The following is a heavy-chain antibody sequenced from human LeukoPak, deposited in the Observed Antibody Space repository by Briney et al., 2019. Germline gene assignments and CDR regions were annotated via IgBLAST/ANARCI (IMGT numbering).Heavy chain of an antibody. D-gene: IGHD3-3*01. J-gene: IGHJ4*02. V-gene: IGHV3-7*01. Sequence: GGSLRLSCAASGFTFSRHWMSWVRQTPDKGLEWVAHIGPDGNAKYYVDFVKGRFTISRDNAENSLILQMNSLRAEDTAVYYCVTWSGPDSEPLNFWGQGTLVAVSS. CDR1: GFTFSRHW. CDR2: IGPDGNAK. CDR3: VTWSGPDSEPLNF.